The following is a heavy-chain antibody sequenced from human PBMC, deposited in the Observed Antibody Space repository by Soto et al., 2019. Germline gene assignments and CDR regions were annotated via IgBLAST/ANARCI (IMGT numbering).Heavy chain of an antibody. J-gene: IGHJ6*02. CDR3: AKNIGAHGWGGGDV. V-gene: IGHV3-43*01. Sequence: EEQLVESGGAVVQPGGSLRLSCEASGFTFGSYTMHWVRQAPGKGLEWVSLISWNGGSSFYADSVKGRFTISRDNSRDPLFLKMNTPRHEDSAWVSFAKNIGAHGWGGGDVWGHGTTVTVSS. CDR2: ISWNGGSS. CDR1: GFTFGSYT. D-gene: IGHD3-10*01.